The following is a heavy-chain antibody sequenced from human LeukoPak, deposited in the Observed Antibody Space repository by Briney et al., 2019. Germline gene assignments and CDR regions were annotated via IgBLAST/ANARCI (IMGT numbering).Heavy chain of an antibody. CDR2: IIGSAANT. Sequence: PGESLRLSCGASGLTVSSYAMSWVRQAPGKGLEWVSTIIGSAANTYYAGSVKGRFTISRDDSKNTVYLQMNSLRAEDTAVYYCAKPMYYYDSSGYLLFDYWGQGTLVTVSS. J-gene: IGHJ4*02. D-gene: IGHD3-22*01. V-gene: IGHV3-23*01. CDR1: GLTVSSYA. CDR3: AKPMYYYDSSGYLLFDY.